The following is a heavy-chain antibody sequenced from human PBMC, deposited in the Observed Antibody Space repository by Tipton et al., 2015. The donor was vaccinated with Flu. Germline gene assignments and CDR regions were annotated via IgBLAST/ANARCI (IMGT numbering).Heavy chain of an antibody. V-gene: IGHV4-31*02. Sequence: TLSLTCTVSGDYVPTGGPISSGGYFWTWIRQLPGGGLEWIAHIYYDGGASYNPSLKTRVTISVDTSKNQFSLKLSSVTAADTAVYYRARDDGDYGSESYHYYYGMDVWGQGTTVTVSS. CDR2: IYYDGGA. CDR1: GDYVPTGGPISSGGYF. J-gene: IGHJ6*02. CDR3: ARDDGDYGSESYHYYYGMDV. D-gene: IGHD3-10*01.